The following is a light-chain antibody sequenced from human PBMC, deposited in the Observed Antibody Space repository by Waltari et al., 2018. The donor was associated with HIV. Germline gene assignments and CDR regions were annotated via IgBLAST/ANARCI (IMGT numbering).Light chain of an antibody. V-gene: IGLV4-69*01. CDR3: QTWGSGIHVV. CDR1: TGHSNYD. Sequence: QLALTQSPSASAYVGASVNLTCTLSTGHSNYDIPCHQKQPEKGPRSSMKVNSDGSHKKEDGVPDRFSGSSSGAERYLTISSLQSEDEGDYYCQTWGSGIHVVFGGGTKVTVL. J-gene: IGLJ2*01. CDR2: VNSDGSH.